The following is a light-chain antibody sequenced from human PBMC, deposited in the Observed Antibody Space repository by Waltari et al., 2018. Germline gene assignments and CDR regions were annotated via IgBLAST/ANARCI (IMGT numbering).Light chain of an antibody. CDR2: DVS. J-gene: IGLJ3*02. Sequence: QSALTQPAAVSGSPGQSVTISCPGASLDIGRYDIVSWYQPHPGNAPKLVISDVSKRPSGVSDRFSGSKSGDTASLTISGLQFEDEADYYCCSYAGNYVWVFGGGTRLTVL. CDR1: SLDIGRYDI. CDR3: CSYAGNYVWV. V-gene: IGLV2-23*02.